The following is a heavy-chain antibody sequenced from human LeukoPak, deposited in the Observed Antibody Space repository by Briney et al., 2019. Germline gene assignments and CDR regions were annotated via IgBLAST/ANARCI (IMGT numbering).Heavy chain of an antibody. CDR3: ARGPHYYGSGSTQRTHLDY. V-gene: IGHV3-30-3*01. D-gene: IGHD3-10*01. CDR2: ISYDGSNK. J-gene: IGHJ4*02. CDR1: GFTFSSYA. Sequence: PGGSLRLSCAASGFTFSSYAMHWVRQAPGKGLEWVAVISYDGSNKYYADSVKGRFTISRDNSKNTLYLQMNSLRAEDTAVYYCARGPHYYGSGSTQRTHLDYWGQGTLVTVSS.